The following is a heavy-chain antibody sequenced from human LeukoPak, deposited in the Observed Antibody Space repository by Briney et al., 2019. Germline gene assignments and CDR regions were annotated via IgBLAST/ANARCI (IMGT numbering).Heavy chain of an antibody. CDR3: PCRDLLSTWSFP. D-gene: IGHD6-13*01. J-gene: IGHJ5*02. CDR2: IYPGDSRI. V-gene: IGHV5-51*01. CDR1: GYSFTNYW. Sequence: GESLKISCQGLGYSFTNYWIGWVRQMPGKGLEWMAVIYPGDSRIRYNPSFQGQITISVDKSISTAYLQWVSLKASDTAMYYCPCRDLLSTWSFPWGQGTLVTVSS.